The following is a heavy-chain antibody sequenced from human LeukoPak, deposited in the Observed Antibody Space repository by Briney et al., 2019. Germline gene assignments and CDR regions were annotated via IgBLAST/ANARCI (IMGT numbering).Heavy chain of an antibody. J-gene: IGHJ6*03. CDR2: IYYSGST. D-gene: IGHD2-21*02. CDR3: ARRVVVVTAGYYYYYYMDV. V-gene: IGHV4-39*01. CDR1: GGSISSSSYY. Sequence: SETLSLTCTVSGGSISSSSYYWGWIRQPPGKGLEWIGSIYYSGSTYYNPSLKSRVTISVDTSKNQFSLKLSSVTAADTAVYYCARRVVVVTAGYYYYYYMDVWGKGTTVTVSS.